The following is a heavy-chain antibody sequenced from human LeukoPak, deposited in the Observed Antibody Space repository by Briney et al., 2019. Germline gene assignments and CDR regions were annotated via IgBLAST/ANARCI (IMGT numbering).Heavy chain of an antibody. CDR2: INTDGSSP. CDR3: AREEGIDGSGYYYVLGY. Sequence: PGGSLRLSCAASGFTFSAYWMHWVRQAPGKGLVWVSRINTDGSSPTYAASVKGRFTISRDNAKNTLYLQMNSLSAEDTAVYYCAREEGIDGSGYYYVLGYWGQGTLVTVSS. J-gene: IGHJ4*02. CDR1: GFTFSAYW. D-gene: IGHD3-22*01. V-gene: IGHV3-74*01.